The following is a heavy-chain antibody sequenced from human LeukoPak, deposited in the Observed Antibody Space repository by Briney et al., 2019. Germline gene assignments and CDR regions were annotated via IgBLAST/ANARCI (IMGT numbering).Heavy chain of an antibody. CDR3: ATPYSSSSRYFDL. J-gene: IGHJ2*01. V-gene: IGHV4-4*07. D-gene: IGHD6-13*01. CDR2: IYTSGST. Sequence: SETLSLTCTVSGGSISNYYWSWIRQPAGKGLEWIGRIYTSGSTDYNPSLKSRVTISVDTSKNQFSLKLSSVTAADTAVYYCATPYSSSSRYFDLWGRGTLVTVSS. CDR1: GGSISNYY.